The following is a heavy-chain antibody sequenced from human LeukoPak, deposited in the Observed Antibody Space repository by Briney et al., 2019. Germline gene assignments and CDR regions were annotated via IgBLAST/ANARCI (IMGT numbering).Heavy chain of an antibody. CDR1: GFTFSSYW. V-gene: IGHV3-74*01. Sequence: GGSLRLSCAASGFTFSSYWMHWVRQAPGKGLVWVSRINSDGSSTSYADSVKGRFTISRDNAKNTLYLQMNSLRAEDTAVYYCARDHPKIGWELLGPLSDWGQGTLVTVSS. CDR2: INSDGSST. J-gene: IGHJ4*02. CDR3: ARDHPKIGWELLGPLSD. D-gene: IGHD1-26*01.